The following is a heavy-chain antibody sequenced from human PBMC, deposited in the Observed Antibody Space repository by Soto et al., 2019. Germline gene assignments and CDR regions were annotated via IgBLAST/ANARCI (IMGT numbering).Heavy chain of an antibody. CDR2: IYWDDDK. J-gene: IGHJ4*02. V-gene: IGHV2-5*02. D-gene: IGHD2-15*01. CDR1: GFSLSTSGVG. CDR3: AHRRGGGSCYPD. Sequence: QITLKESGPTLVKPTQTLTMTCTFSGFSLSTSGVGVGWIRQPPGKALEWLALIYWDDDKRYSPSLKSRLTITKDTSKNQVVLTMTNMDPMDTATYYCAHRRGGGSCYPDWGQGTLVTVSS.